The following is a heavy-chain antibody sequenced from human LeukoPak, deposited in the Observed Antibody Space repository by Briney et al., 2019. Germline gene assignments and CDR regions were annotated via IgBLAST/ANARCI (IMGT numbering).Heavy chain of an antibody. CDR1: GGSISNWY. CDR3: ARAHCSGGSCCLDY. J-gene: IGHJ4*02. V-gene: IGHV4-4*07. D-gene: IGHD2-15*01. Sequence: PSETLSLTCTVSGGSISNWYWTWIWQPAGKGLDWIGRIYASGSTDYNPSLKSRVTMSVDRSNNQFSLKLSSVTAADTGVYYCARAHCSGGSCCLDYWGQGSLVTVSS. CDR2: IYASGST.